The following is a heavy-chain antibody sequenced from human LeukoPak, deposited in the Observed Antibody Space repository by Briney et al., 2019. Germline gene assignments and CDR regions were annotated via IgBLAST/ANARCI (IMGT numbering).Heavy chain of an antibody. J-gene: IGHJ3*02. CDR2: IYSGDSET. CDR1: GYIFAIYW. Sequence: HGESLKISCKASGYIFAIYWIGWVRQMPGKGLEWMGIIYSGDSETRYSPSFQGQVTISADNSSTTAYLQWNSMKDSDTAMYSCARMFYGQRLRGDGFDIWGQGTMVTVSS. CDR3: ARMFYGQRLRGDGFDI. V-gene: IGHV5-51*01. D-gene: IGHD2/OR15-2a*01.